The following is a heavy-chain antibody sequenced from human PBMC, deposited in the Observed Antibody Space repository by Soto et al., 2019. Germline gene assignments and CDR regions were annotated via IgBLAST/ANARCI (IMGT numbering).Heavy chain of an antibody. Sequence: LRLSCAASGFTFDDYSMHWVRQPPGKGLEWVSLTTWDGDTTYYADSVKGRFTISRDNRRNSLFLQMNTLRTEDTALYYCAKVGSSGRRSYYYYGMDVWGQGTTVTVSS. CDR2: TTWDGDTT. V-gene: IGHV3-43*01. CDR3: AKVGSSGRRSYYYYGMDV. J-gene: IGHJ6*02. CDR1: GFTFDDYS. D-gene: IGHD6-19*01.